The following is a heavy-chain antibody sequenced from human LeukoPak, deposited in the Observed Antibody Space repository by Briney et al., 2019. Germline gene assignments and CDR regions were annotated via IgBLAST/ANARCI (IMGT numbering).Heavy chain of an antibody. V-gene: IGHV3-23*01. J-gene: IGHJ4*02. CDR3: AKDSYRTIVVVPAAIWDY. CDR2: ISGGGGST. CDR1: GFTFSSYA. Sequence: QPGGSLRLSCAASGFTFSSYAMSWVRQAPGKGLEWVSAISGGGGSTYYADSVKGRFTISRDNSKNTLYLQMNSLRAEDTAVYYCAKDSYRTIVVVPAAIWDYWGQGTLVTVSS. D-gene: IGHD2-2*01.